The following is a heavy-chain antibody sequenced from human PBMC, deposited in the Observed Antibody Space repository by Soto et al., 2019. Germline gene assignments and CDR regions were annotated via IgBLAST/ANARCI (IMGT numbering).Heavy chain of an antibody. CDR3: ARRRHGGSYYNLDYYYYYYMDV. Sequence: GESLKISCKGSGYSFTSYWIGWVRQMPGKGLEWMGIIYPGDSDTRYSPSFQGQVTISPDKSISTAYLQWSSLKASDTDMYYCARRRHGGSYYNLDYYYYYYMDVWGKGTTVTVSS. V-gene: IGHV5-51*01. CDR2: IYPGDSDT. J-gene: IGHJ6*03. D-gene: IGHD1-26*01. CDR1: GYSFTSYW.